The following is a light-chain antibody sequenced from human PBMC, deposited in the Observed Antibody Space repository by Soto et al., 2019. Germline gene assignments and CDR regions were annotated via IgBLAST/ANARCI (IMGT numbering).Light chain of an antibody. V-gene: IGKV1-39*01. CDR3: QQSYSTWT. J-gene: IGKJ1*01. CDR1: QSISSY. Sequence: DIQMTQSPSSLSASLGDRVPLTCRASQSISSYLNWYQQKPGKAPKLLIYAASSLQSGVPSRFSGSGSGTDFTLTISSLQPEDFATYYCQQSYSTWTFGQGTKVDIK. CDR2: AAS.